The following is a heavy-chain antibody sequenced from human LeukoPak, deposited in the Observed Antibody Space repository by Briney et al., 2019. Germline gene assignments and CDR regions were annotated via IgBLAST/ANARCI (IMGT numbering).Heavy chain of an antibody. D-gene: IGHD3-22*01. V-gene: IGHV1-24*01. CDR1: GHTLTKLS. Sequence: GASVKVSCKVSGHTLTKLSMHWVRQAPGKGLEWMGGFDPEDAETIYAQKFQGRVTMTEDTSTGTAYMEVNNLRSEDTAVYYCATDLDSSGYYSDINWGQGTLVTVSS. CDR3: ATDLDSSGYYSDIN. J-gene: IGHJ4*02. CDR2: FDPEDAET.